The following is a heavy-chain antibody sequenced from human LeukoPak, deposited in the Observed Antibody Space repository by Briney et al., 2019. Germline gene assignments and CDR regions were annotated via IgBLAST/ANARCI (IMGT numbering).Heavy chain of an antibody. V-gene: IGHV3-23*01. CDR1: GFTFSSYA. CDR3: AKNKEINLFDRPLDY. D-gene: IGHD1-14*01. J-gene: IGHJ4*02. Sequence: GGSLRLSCAASGFTFSSYAMHWVRQAPGKGLEWVSAISGSGGSTYYADSVKGRFTISRDNSKNTLFLQMNSLRAEDTAVYYCAKNKEINLFDRPLDYWGQGTLVTVSS. CDR2: ISGSGGST.